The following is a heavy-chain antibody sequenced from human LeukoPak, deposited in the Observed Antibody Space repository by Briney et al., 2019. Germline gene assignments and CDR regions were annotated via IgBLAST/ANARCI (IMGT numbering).Heavy chain of an antibody. CDR3: SKIGVGAAVDV. Sequence: GGSLRLSCAASGFSFSAYWMTWVRQAPGTGLEWVANINPAGSETYYVDPVKGRFSISRDNAKNLVYLQMNSLRAEDTAVYHWSKIGVGAAVDVWGQGTPVTVFS. CDR2: INPAGSET. CDR1: GFSFSAYW. J-gene: IGHJ4*02. V-gene: IGHV3-7*01. D-gene: IGHD6-13*01.